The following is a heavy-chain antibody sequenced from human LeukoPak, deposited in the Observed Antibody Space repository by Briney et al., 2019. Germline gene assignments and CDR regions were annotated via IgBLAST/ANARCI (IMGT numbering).Heavy chain of an antibody. CDR1: GFTFSSYA. D-gene: IGHD5-18*01. CDR2: ISYDGSNK. J-gene: IGHJ6*02. CDR3: ARVEQLWQFYYYYGMDV. Sequence: PGGSLRLSCAASGFTFSSYAMHWVRQAPGKGLEWVAVISYDGSNKYYADSVKGRFTISRDNSKNTLYLQMNSLRAEDTAVYYCARVEQLWQFYYYYGMDVWGQGTTVTVSS. V-gene: IGHV3-30*04.